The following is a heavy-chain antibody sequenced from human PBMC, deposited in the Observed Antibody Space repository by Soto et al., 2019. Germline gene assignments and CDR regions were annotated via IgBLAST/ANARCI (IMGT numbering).Heavy chain of an antibody. Sequence: GGSLRLSCAASGFTFSSYAMSWVRQAQGKGLEWVSAISGSGGSTSYADSVKGRFTISRDNSKNTLYLQMNSLRAEDAAVYGCAKGRGFGELSDFDYWGQGTLVTVSS. V-gene: IGHV3-23*01. CDR1: GFTFSSYA. CDR3: AKGRGFGELSDFDY. J-gene: IGHJ4*02. CDR2: ISGSGGST. D-gene: IGHD3-10*01.